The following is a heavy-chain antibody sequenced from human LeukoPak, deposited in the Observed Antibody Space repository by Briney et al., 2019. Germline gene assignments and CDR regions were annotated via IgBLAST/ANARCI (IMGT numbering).Heavy chain of an antibody. CDR1: GGSISSGGYY. D-gene: IGHD3-16*01. J-gene: IGHJ4*02. CDR3: AREAHTLYYFDY. CDR2: IYYSGST. Sequence: TSSETLSLTCTVSGGSISSGGYYCSWIRQHPGKGLEWIGYIYYSGSTYYNPSLKSRVTISVDTSKNQFSLKLSSVTAADTAVYYCAREAHTLYYFDYWGQGTLVTVSS. V-gene: IGHV4-31*03.